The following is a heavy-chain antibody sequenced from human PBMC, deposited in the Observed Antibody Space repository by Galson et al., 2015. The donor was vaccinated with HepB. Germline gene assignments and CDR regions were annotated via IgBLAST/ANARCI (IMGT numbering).Heavy chain of an antibody. CDR1: GYSFASYW. D-gene: IGHD6-19*01. J-gene: IGHJ4*02. CDR2: IDPSASYT. Sequence: QSGAEVKKPGESLRISCKGSGYSFASYWINWVRQMPGKGLEWMGRIDPSASYTNYNASFQGHVTISTDKSISTAYLQWSSLEAPDTAMYYCARGTISGWTPFDFWGQGTLVTVSS. V-gene: IGHV5-10-1*01. CDR3: ARGTISGWTPFDF.